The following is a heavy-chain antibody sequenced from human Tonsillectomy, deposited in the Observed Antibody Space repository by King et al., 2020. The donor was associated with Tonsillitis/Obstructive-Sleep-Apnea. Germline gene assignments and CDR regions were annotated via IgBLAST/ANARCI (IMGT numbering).Heavy chain of an antibody. V-gene: IGHV4-4*02. CDR2: IYHSGST. Sequence: QLQESGPGLVKPSGTLSLTCAVSGGSISSSNWWSWVRPPPGKGLGWIGEIYHSGSTNYNPSLKSRVTISVDKSTNQFSLKLSSVTAADTAVYYCARVGIAVAGYFDYWGQGTLVTVSS. D-gene: IGHD6-19*01. CDR1: GGSISSSNW. CDR3: ARVGIAVAGYFDY. J-gene: IGHJ4*02.